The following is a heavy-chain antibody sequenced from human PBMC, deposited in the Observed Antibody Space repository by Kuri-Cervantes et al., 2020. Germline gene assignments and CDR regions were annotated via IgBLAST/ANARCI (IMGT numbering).Heavy chain of an antibody. CDR1: GFTFDDYG. CDR2: INWNGGST. J-gene: IGHJ4*02. Sequence: GGSLRLSCAASGFTFDDYGMSWVRQAPGKGLEWVSGINWNGGSTGYADSVKGRFTISRDNAKNSLYLQMNSLRAEDTAVYYCARGGSRGEVKWLSLSVVSVYWGQGTLVTVSS. V-gene: IGHV3-20*04. CDR3: ARGGSRGEVKWLSLSVVSVY. D-gene: IGHD3-22*01.